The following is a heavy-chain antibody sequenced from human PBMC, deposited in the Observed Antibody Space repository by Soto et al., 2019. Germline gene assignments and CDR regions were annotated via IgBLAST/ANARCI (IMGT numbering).Heavy chain of an antibody. D-gene: IGHD6-25*01. CDR3: AKTPNRFSSEEHYYYYGMDV. J-gene: IGHJ6*02. CDR2: ISGSGGNT. Sequence: EVQLLESGGGLVQPGGSLRLSCAASGFTFSNYAMSWVRQAPGKGLEWVSTISGSGGNTFYADSVKGRLAISRDNSKNTLYLQMNSLRAEDTAVYYCAKTPNRFSSEEHYYYYGMDVWGQGTTVTVS. V-gene: IGHV3-23*01. CDR1: GFTFSNYA.